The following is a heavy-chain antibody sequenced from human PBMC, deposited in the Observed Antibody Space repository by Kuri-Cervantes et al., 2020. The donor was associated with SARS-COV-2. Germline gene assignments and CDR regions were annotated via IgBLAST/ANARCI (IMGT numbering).Heavy chain of an antibody. Sequence: SVKVSCKASGGTFSSYAISRVRQAPGQGLEWMGGIIPIFGTANYAQKFQGRVTITADKSTSTAYMELSSLRSEDTAVYYCATHGDPSAYSNYGAARWYYGMDVWGQGTTVTVSS. J-gene: IGHJ6*02. CDR1: GGTFSSYA. CDR3: ATHGDPSAYSNYGAARWYYGMDV. D-gene: IGHD4-11*01. CDR2: IIPIFGTA. V-gene: IGHV1-69*06.